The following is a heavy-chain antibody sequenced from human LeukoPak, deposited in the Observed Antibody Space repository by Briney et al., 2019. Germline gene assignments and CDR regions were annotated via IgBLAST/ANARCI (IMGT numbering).Heavy chain of an antibody. D-gene: IGHD3-10*01. V-gene: IGHV1-8*01. CDR2: MNPNSGNT. CDR1: VYTFTSYD. CDR3: ARARITMVRGVKNAFDI. Sequence: ASVKVSCKASVYTFTSYDINWVGQATGQGLEWMGGMNPNSGNTGYAQKFQGRVTMTRNTSISTAYMELSSLRSEDTAVYYCARARITMVRGVKNAFDIWGQGTMVTVSS. J-gene: IGHJ3*02.